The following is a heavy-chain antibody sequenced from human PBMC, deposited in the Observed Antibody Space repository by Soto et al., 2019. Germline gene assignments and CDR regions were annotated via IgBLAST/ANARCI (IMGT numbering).Heavy chain of an antibody. J-gene: IGHJ4*02. CDR1: GGSISSSSYY. V-gene: IGHV4-39*01. CDR3: AKRGLSSGYSRDY. Sequence: QLQLQESGPGLVKPSETLSLTCTVSGGSISSSSYYWGWIRQPPGKGLEWNGSIHYSGSTYYNPSLKSRVTISVDTSKNQFSLKLSSVTAADTAVYYCAKRGLSSGYSRDYWGQGTLVTVSS. CDR2: IHYSGST. D-gene: IGHD3-22*01.